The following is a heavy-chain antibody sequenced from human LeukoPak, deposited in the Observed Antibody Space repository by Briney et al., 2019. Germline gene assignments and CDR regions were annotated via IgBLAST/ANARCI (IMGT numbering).Heavy chain of an antibody. J-gene: IGHJ4*02. Sequence: GGSLRLSCAASGFTFSSYSMNWVRQAPGKGLEWVSYISSSSTTIYYADSVKGRFTISRDNAENSLYLQMNSLRAEDTAVYYCARVDLYYGSGSYCPPDYWGQGTLVTVSS. CDR1: GFTFSSYS. V-gene: IGHV3-48*04. D-gene: IGHD3-10*01. CDR3: ARVDLYYGSGSYCPPDY. CDR2: ISSSSTTI.